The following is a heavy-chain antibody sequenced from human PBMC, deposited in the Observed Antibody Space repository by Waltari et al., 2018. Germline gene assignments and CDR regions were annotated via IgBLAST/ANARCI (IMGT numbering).Heavy chain of an antibody. CDR2: IDQDGSAK. CDR1: GSTFSSSW. CDR3: VTGGGAY. V-gene: IGHV3-7*01. J-gene: IGHJ4*02. Sequence: EVQLEESGGGLVQPGGSLRLSCAASGSTFSSSWMRWVRQAPGKGLEWVANIDQDGSAKYYVDSMKGRFTVSRDNAKNSLYLQMNSLRVEDTAIYYCVTGGGAYWGQGTLVTVSS.